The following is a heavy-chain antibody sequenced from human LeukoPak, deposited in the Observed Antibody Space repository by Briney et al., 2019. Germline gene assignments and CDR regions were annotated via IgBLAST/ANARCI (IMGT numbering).Heavy chain of an antibody. D-gene: IGHD6-13*01. Sequence: SGTLSLICGVSGGSISSTNWWTWVRQPPGKGLEWIGEVHLDGRTNYNPSLESRLTMSVDLSENHISLKLTSVTAADTAVYYCASGRGIAAAGKVSGWFDPWGQGTLVTVSS. CDR2: VHLDGRT. J-gene: IGHJ5*02. V-gene: IGHV4-4*02. CDR1: GGSISSTNW. CDR3: ASGRGIAAAGKVSGWFDP.